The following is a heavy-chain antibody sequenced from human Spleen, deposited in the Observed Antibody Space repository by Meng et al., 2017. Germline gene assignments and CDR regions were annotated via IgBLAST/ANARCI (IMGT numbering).Heavy chain of an antibody. CDR1: GFTFSSYA. CDR2: ISGSGGST. V-gene: IGHV3-23*01. CDR3: AKIRAFDY. J-gene: IGHJ4*02. Sequence: GESLKISCAASGFTFSSYAMSWVRQAPGKGLEWVSAISGSGGSTYYADSVKGRFTISRDNSRNTLHLQMNSLRAEDTAVYYCAKIRAFDYWGQGTLVTVSS.